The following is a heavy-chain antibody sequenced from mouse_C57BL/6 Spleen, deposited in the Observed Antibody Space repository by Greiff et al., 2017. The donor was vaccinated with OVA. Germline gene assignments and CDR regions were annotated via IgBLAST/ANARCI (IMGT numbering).Heavy chain of an antibody. CDR3: TLYYGSSYWYFDV. Sequence: QVHVKQSGAELVRPGASVTLSCKASGYTFTDYEMHWVKQTPVHGLEWIGAIDPETGGTAYNQKFKGKAILTADKSSSTAYMELRSLTSEDSAVYYCTLYYGSSYWYFDVWGTGTTVTVSS. J-gene: IGHJ1*03. V-gene: IGHV1-15*01. CDR1: GYTFTDYE. D-gene: IGHD1-1*01. CDR2: IDPETGGT.